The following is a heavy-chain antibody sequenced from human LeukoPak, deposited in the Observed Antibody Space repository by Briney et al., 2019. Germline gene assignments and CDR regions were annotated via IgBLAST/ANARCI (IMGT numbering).Heavy chain of an antibody. CDR3: ARGHTELRNYYYYYMDV. Sequence: NPSEALSLTCTVAGGSISSYYWRWIRQPAGEGLEWIGRIYTSGSTNYNPSLKSRVTISVDKSKNQFSLKLSSGTAADTAVYYCARGHTELRNYYYYYMDVWGKGTPVTVSS. CDR2: IYTSGST. J-gene: IGHJ6*03. V-gene: IGHV4-4*07. D-gene: IGHD1-7*01. CDR1: GGSISSYY.